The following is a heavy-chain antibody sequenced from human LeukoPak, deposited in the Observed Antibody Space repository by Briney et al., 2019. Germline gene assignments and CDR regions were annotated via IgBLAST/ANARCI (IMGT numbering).Heavy chain of an antibody. V-gene: IGHV3-21*01. CDR3: ARGTRGYSYFY. Sequence: GGSLRLSCAASGFTFSSYGMSWVRQAPGKGLEWVSSISISSNYIYYADSVKGRFTISRDNAKNSLYLQMNSLRAEDTAVYYCARGTRGYSYFYWGQGTLVTVSS. D-gene: IGHD5-18*01. J-gene: IGHJ4*02. CDR1: GFTFSSYG. CDR2: ISISSNYI.